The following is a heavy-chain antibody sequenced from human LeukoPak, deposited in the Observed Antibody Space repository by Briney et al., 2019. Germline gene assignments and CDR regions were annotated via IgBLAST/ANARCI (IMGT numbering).Heavy chain of an antibody. CDR1: GYTFTGYY. Sequence: GASVKVSCTASGYTFTGYYMHWVRQAPGQGLEWMGWINPNSGGTNYAQKFQGRVTMTRDTSISTAYMELSRLRSDDTAVYYCARGSGSYYEAVDYWGQGTLVTVSS. CDR3: ARGSGSYYEAVDY. CDR2: INPNSGGT. V-gene: IGHV1-2*02. J-gene: IGHJ4*02. D-gene: IGHD1-26*01.